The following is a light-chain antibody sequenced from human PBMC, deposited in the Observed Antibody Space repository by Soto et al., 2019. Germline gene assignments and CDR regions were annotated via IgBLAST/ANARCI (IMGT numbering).Light chain of an antibody. CDR1: QSVFYTSDNKNY. V-gene: IGKV4-1*01. Sequence: DIVMTQSPDSLAVSLGERATINCKSSQSVFYTSDNKNYLAWYQQKPGHPPKLLIYWASTREFGVPDRFSGSGSGTDFTLTISSLQAEDVAVYYCQQYSYPPTWTFGQGTKVEI. CDR2: WAS. J-gene: IGKJ1*01. CDR3: QQYSYPPTWT.